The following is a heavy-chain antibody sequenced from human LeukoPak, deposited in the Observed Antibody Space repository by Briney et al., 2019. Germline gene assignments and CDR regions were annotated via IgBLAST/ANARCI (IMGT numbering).Heavy chain of an antibody. Sequence: PSETLSLTCAVYGGSFSGYYWSWIRQPPGKGLEWIGEINHSGSTNYNPSLKSRVTISVDTSKNRFSLKLSSVTAADTAVYYCARDITGSFDYWGQGNLVTVSS. V-gene: IGHV4-34*01. CDR1: GGSFSGYY. J-gene: IGHJ4*02. D-gene: IGHD1-14*01. CDR3: ARDITGSFDY. CDR2: INHSGST.